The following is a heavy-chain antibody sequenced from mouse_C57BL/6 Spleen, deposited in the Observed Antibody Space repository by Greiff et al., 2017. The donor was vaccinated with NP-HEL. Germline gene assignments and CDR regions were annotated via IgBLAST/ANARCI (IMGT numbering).Heavy chain of an antibody. J-gene: IGHJ4*01. CDR3: ARRGSITTVVAPGAMDY. CDR2: ILPGSGST. V-gene: IGHV1-9*01. CDR1: GYTFTGYW. D-gene: IGHD1-1*01. Sequence: VKLMESGAELMKPGASVKLSCKATGYTFTGYWIEWVKQRPGHGLEWIGEILPGSGSTNYNEKFKGKATFTADTSSNTAYMQLSSLTTEDSAIYYCARRGSITTVVAPGAMDYWGQGTSVTVSS.